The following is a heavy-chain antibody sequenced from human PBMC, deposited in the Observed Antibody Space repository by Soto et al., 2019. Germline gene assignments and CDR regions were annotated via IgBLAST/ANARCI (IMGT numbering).Heavy chain of an antibody. CDR1: GGSIINFY. J-gene: IGHJ5*02. V-gene: IGHV4-59*08. CDR3: ARQYCSGGDCYVFDP. CDR2: IYYSGRT. Sequence: PSETLSLTCTVSGGSIINFYWSWIRQSPGKGLEWIGNIYYSGRTNYNSALKTRVTISVDTSKNQFSLKLSSVTAADTAVYYCARQYCSGGDCYVFDPWGQGTLVTVSS. D-gene: IGHD2-15*01.